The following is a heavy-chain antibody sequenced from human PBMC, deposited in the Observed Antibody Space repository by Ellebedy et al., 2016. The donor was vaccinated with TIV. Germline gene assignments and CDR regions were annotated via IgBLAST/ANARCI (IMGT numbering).Heavy chain of an antibody. Sequence: SETLSLXCAVSGGSISSSNWWSWVRQPPGKGLEWIGEIYHSGSTNYNPSLKSRVTISVDTSKNQFSLKLSSVTAADTAVYYCARAGDYYYGMDVWGQGTTVTVSS. J-gene: IGHJ6*02. D-gene: IGHD1-14*01. CDR3: ARAGDYYYGMDV. CDR2: IYHSGST. V-gene: IGHV4-4*02. CDR1: GGSISSSNW.